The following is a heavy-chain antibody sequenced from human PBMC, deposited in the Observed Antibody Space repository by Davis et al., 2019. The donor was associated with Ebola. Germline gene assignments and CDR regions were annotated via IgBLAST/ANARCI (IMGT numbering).Heavy chain of an antibody. CDR1: GFNFRSYG. Sequence: GESLKISCAVSGFNFRSYGMHWVRQAPDKGLEWVAVIWYDGSRKYYGDSVKGRFTISRDNSNNLLYLQMNSLRAEDTAVYYCARDRYSSSWYDYWGQGTLVTVSS. CDR2: IWYDGSRK. J-gene: IGHJ4*02. CDR3: ARDRYSSSWYDY. D-gene: IGHD6-13*01. V-gene: IGHV3-33*01.